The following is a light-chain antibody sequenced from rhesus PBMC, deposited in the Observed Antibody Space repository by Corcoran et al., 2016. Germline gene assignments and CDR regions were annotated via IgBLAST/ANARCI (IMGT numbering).Light chain of an antibody. J-gene: IGKJ2*01. CDR1: QGISNW. CDR2: DAS. V-gene: IGKV1-33*02. Sequence: DIQMTQSPSSLSASVGDRVTITCQASQGISNWLAWYQQKPGKALKLLIYDASSLQSGVPSRFSGSGSGTEFTLTISSLQPEDVATYYCQQHNSNPYSFGQGTKVEIK. CDR3: QQHNSNPYS.